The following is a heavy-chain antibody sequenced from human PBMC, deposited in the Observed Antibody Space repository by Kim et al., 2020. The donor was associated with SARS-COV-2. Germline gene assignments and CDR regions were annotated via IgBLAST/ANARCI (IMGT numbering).Heavy chain of an antibody. CDR1: GFTFSDYY. CDR2: ISSSGSYT. CDR3: ARVGGDTAMLNYWYFDL. J-gene: IGHJ2*01. D-gene: IGHD5-18*01. Sequence: GGSLRLSCAASGFTFSDYYMSWIRQAPGKGLEWVSYISSSGSYTHYADSVKGRFTISRDNAKNSLYLQMNSLRAEDTAVYYCARVGGDTAMLNYWYFDLCGRGTLVTVSS. V-gene: IGHV3-11*05.